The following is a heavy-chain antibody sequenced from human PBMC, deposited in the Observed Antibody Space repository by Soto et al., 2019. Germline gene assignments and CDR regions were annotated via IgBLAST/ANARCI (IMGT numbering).Heavy chain of an antibody. CDR1: GGPVINGDSY. V-gene: IGHV4-31*03. CDR2: INYRGTT. CDR3: ARDAPGAAPY. J-gene: IGHJ4*02. Sequence: QVQLQESGPGLVKPSQTLSLTCTVSGGPVINGDSYLNWIRQHPEKGLEWMGYINYRGTTNYNAALKSRILISGETSKNPFPLRLTSVTAADTAVYYCARDAPGAAPYWGQGTLVTVSS. D-gene: IGHD6-13*01.